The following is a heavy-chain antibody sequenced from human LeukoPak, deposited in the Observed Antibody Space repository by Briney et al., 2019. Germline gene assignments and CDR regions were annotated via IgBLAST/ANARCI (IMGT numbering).Heavy chain of an antibody. J-gene: IGHJ4*02. CDR3: ARVDCSSTSCYEFDY. D-gene: IGHD2-2*01. V-gene: IGHV3-11*04. CDR1: GFTFSDYY. Sequence: GGSLRLSCAASGFTFSDYYMSWIRQAPGKGLEWVSYIRSSGSTIYYADSVRGRFTISRDNAKNSLYLQMNSLRAEDTAVYYCARVDCSSTSCYEFDYWGQGTLVTVSS. CDR2: IRSSGSTI.